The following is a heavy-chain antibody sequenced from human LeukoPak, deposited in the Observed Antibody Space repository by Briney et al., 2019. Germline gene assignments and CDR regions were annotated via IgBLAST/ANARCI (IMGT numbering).Heavy chain of an antibody. CDR2: IYYSGST. J-gene: IGHJ3*02. D-gene: IGHD6-13*01. CDR1: GGSISSYY. V-gene: IGHV4-59*08. Sequence: PSETLSLTCTVSGGSISSYYWSWIRQPPGKGLEWIGYIYYSGSTNYNPSLKSRVTISVDTSKNQFSLKLSSVTAADTAVYYCARGLSWSEDAFDIWGQGTMVTVSS. CDR3: ARGLSWSEDAFDI.